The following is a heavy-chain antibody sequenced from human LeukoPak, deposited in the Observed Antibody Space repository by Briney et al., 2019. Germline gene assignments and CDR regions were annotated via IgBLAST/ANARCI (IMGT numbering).Heavy chain of an antibody. V-gene: IGHV3-21*01. CDR3: ASTPPGRKEYYYYYMDV. Sequence: GGSLRLSCAASGFTFSSYSMSWVRQAPGKGLEWVSSISSSSSYIYYADSVKGRFTISRDNAKNSLYLQMSSLGAEDTAVYYCASTPPGRKEYYYYYMDVWGKGTTVTISS. J-gene: IGHJ6*03. CDR1: GFTFSSYS. CDR2: ISSSSSYI.